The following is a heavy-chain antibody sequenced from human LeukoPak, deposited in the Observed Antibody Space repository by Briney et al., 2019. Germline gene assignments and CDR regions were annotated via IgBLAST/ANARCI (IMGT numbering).Heavy chain of an antibody. Sequence: ASVKVSCKASGYTFTGYYMHWVRQAPGQGLEWMGRINPNSGGTNYAQKFQGRVTMTRDTSISTAYMELSRLRSDDTAVYYCARVHLSSYNPLRLDYWGQGTLVTVSS. J-gene: IGHJ4*02. D-gene: IGHD1-1*01. CDR2: INPNSGGT. CDR1: GYTFTGYY. V-gene: IGHV1-2*06. CDR3: ARVHLSSYNPLRLDY.